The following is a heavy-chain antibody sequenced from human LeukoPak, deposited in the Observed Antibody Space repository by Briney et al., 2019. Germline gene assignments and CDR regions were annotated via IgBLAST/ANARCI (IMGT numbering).Heavy chain of an antibody. D-gene: IGHD3-10*01. V-gene: IGHV4-59*01. CDR2: IYYSGST. CDR1: GGSISSYY. J-gene: IGHJ4*02. Sequence: SKTLSLTCTVSGGSISSYYWSWIRQSPGKGLEWIGYIYYSGSTNYSPSLKSRVTISVDTSKNQFSLKLSSVTAADTAVYYCARYTTSYGSGSYHFDYWGQGTLVTVSS. CDR3: ARYTTSYGSGSYHFDY.